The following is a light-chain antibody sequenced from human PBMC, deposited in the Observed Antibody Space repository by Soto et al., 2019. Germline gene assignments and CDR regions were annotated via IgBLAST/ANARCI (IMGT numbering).Light chain of an antibody. J-gene: IGKJ5*01. V-gene: IGKV1-33*01. CDR3: QQYDSLPIT. CDR1: QDISNY. CDR2: DAS. Sequence: DIQLTQSPSSLSASVGDRVTFTCQASQDISNYLSWYQHKVAKAPKLLVYDASGLECGVPGRFSASGSGTHFPLTISGLQPDDFATYYCQQYDSLPITFGQGTRL.